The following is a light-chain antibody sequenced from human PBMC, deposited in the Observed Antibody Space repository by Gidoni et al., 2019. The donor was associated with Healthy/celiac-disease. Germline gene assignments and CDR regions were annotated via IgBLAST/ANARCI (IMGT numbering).Light chain of an antibody. CDR1: QSVRSSY. Sequence: EVVLSQSAGTLSLSPGERATLSCRASQSVRSSYLACYQQKPGQAPSLLIYGASSRATGIPDRFSGSGSGTDFTLTISRLEPEDFAVYYCQQYGSSRFTFXPXTKVDIK. CDR2: GAS. CDR3: QQYGSSRFT. J-gene: IGKJ3*01. V-gene: IGKV3-20*01.